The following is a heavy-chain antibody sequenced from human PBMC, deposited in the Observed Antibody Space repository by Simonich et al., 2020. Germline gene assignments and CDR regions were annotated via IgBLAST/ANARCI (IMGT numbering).Heavy chain of an antibody. D-gene: IGHD6-13*01. CDR3: ARDQGGRAAAATDY. Sequence: QVQLVQSGAEVKKPGASVKVSCKASGYTFTSYGISWVRKAPGQGLEWVGWIRANNGNTNYAQKLQGRVTMTTDTSTSTADMELRSLRSDDTAVYYCARDQGGRAAAATDYWGQGTLVTVSS. CDR1: GYTFTSYG. J-gene: IGHJ4*02. CDR2: IRANNGNT. V-gene: IGHV1-18*01.